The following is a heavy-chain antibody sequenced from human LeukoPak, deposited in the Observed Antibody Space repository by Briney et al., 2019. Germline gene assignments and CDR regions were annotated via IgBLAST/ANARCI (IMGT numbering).Heavy chain of an antibody. V-gene: IGHV1-69*04. CDR2: IIPILGIA. Sequence: SVKVSRKASGGTFSSYTISWVRQAPGQGLEWMGRIIPILGIANYAQKFQGRVTITADKSTSTAYMELSSLRSEDTAVYYCARDTGYCSSTSCLNWFDPWGQGTLVTVSS. D-gene: IGHD2-2*01. J-gene: IGHJ5*02. CDR1: GGTFSSYT. CDR3: ARDTGYCSSTSCLNWFDP.